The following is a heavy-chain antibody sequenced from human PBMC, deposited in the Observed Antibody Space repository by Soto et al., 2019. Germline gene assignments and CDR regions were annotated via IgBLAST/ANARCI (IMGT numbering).Heavy chain of an antibody. CDR3: ARERYGDYSLYYFDY. Sequence: QVQLVQSGAEVKKPGSSVKVSCKASGGTFRSYAISWVRQPPGQGLEWMGGTIPIFGTANYAEKFQGRVTITADESTSTAYMELSSLRSEDTAVYYCARERYGDYSLYYFDYWGQGTLVTVSS. CDR1: GGTFRSYA. J-gene: IGHJ4*02. V-gene: IGHV1-69*01. D-gene: IGHD4-17*01. CDR2: TIPIFGTA.